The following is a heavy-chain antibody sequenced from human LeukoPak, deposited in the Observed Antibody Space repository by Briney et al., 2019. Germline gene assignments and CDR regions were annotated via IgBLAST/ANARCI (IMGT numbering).Heavy chain of an antibody. CDR2: IWYGGSNK. V-gene: IGHV3-33*06. D-gene: IGHD6-13*01. Sequence: GGSLRLSCAASGFTFNSFAMHRVRRAPGKGLEWVAVIWYGGSNKYYADSVKGRFTISRDNSKSTVYLQMNSLRAEDTALYFCAKGASSSSFDPWGQGTLVTVSS. J-gene: IGHJ5*02. CDR1: GFTFNSFA. CDR3: AKGASSSSFDP.